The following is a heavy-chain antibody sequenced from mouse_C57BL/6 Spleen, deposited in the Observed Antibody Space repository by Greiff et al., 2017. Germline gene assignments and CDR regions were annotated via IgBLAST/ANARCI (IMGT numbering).Heavy chain of an antibody. D-gene: IGHD1-1*01. Sequence: EVHLVESGGGLVKPGGSLKLSCAASGFTFSAYGMHWVRLAPEKGLEWVSYISSGSSTIYYADTVKGRFTISRDNAKNTLFLQMTSLRSEDTAMYYCASPYYYGSSFWYFDVWGTGTTVTVSS. V-gene: IGHV5-17*01. CDR1: GFTFSAYG. J-gene: IGHJ1*03. CDR2: ISSGSSTI. CDR3: ASPYYYGSSFWYFDV.